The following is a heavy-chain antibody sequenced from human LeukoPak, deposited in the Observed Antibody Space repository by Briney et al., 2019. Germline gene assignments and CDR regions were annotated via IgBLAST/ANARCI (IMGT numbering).Heavy chain of an antibody. Sequence: SETLSLTCTVSGGSISSGSYYWSWIRQPAGKGLEWIGRIYTSGSTNYNPSLKSRVTMSVDTSKNQFSLKLSSVTAADTAVYYCARHGFTYYDILTGYYSNPFDYWGQGTLVTVSS. J-gene: IGHJ4*02. CDR3: ARHGFTYYDILTGYYSNPFDY. D-gene: IGHD3-9*01. V-gene: IGHV4-61*02. CDR2: IYTSGST. CDR1: GGSISSGSYY.